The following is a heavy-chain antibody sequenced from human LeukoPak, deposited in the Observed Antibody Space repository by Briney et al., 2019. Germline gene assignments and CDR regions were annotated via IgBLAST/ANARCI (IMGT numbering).Heavy chain of an antibody. D-gene: IGHD2-8*01. CDR1: GYSFSSYW. J-gene: IGHJ5*02. CDR2: IYPTDSDT. Sequence: GESLKISCKGSGYSFSSYWIGWVRQMPGKGLEWLGIIYPTDSDTRYSPSFQGQVTISVDKSISTAYLQWSSLKASDIAMYYCARLAYCTNGVCYLFDPWGQGTLVTVSS. CDR3: ARLAYCTNGVCYLFDP. V-gene: IGHV5-51*01.